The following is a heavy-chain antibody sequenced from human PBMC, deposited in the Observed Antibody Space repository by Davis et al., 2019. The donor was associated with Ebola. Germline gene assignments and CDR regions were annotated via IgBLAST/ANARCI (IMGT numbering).Heavy chain of an antibody. Sequence: GGSLRLSCAASGFTFSSYGMHWVRQAPGKGLEWLSSISGSSYYIYYAVSVMGRFTISRDNAKNSLYLQMNSLRAEDTAVYYCARSEPPDYWGQGTLVTVSS. J-gene: IGHJ4*02. CDR1: GFTFSSYG. CDR2: ISGSSYYI. CDR3: ARSEPPDY. V-gene: IGHV3-21*01. D-gene: IGHD1-14*01.